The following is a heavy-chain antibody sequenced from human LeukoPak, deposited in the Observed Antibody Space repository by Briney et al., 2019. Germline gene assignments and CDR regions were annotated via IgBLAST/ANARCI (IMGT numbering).Heavy chain of an antibody. CDR1: GYTFTSYG. CDR3: ARDKRLRYFDWLLWY. J-gene: IGHJ4*02. D-gene: IGHD3-9*01. Sequence: GASVKVSCKASGYTFTSYGISWVRQAPGQGLEWMGWISAYNGNTNYAQKFQGRVTMTRDTSTSTVYMELSSLRSEDTAVYYCARDKRLRYFDWLLWYWGQGTLVTVSS. CDR2: ISAYNGNT. V-gene: IGHV1-18*01.